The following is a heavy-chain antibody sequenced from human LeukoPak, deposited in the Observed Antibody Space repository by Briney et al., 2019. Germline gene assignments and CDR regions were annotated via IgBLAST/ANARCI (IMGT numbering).Heavy chain of an antibody. CDR2: INASGGST. CDR3: TRDHRAKQLWFALPDKFDSFDI. D-gene: IGHD5-18*01. CDR1: GYTFTNYY. J-gene: IGHJ3*02. V-gene: IGHV1-46*01. Sequence: ASVKVSCKASGYTFTNYYMHWVRQAPGQGLEWMGIINASGGSTNYAQKFKGRITMTRDTSPSTVYIEFTRLIPKGTAVYYWTRDHRAKQLWFALPDKFDSFDIWGQRTMVTVSS.